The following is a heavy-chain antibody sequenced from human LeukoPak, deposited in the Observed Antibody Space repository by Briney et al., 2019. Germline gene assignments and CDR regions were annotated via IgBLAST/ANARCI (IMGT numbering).Heavy chain of an antibody. V-gene: IGHV1-69*01. CDR2: IIPIFGTA. D-gene: IGHD2-21*02. J-gene: IGHJ3*02. CDR3: ASPRGVVTDNDAFDI. Sequence: SVKVSCKASGGTFSSYAISWVRQAPGQGLEWMGGIIPIFGTANYAQKFQGRVTITADETTSTAYMELSSLRSQDTAVYYCASPRGVVTDNDAFDIWGQGTMVTVSS. CDR1: GGTFSSYA.